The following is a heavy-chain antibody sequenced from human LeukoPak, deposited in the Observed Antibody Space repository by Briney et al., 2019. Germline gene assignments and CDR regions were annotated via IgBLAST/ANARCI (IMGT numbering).Heavy chain of an antibody. V-gene: IGHV4-4*07. J-gene: IGHJ5*02. Sequence: PSETLSLTCTVSAVSISSHYCSWIRQPAGNRLEWIGRVYSSGSTKYNPSLQSRVTISVDKSTNQLSLTLNSVTAADTAVYYCARDPISYDPLTGYELWGWFDPWGQGTLVTVSS. CDR3: ARDPISYDPLTGYELWGWFDP. D-gene: IGHD3-9*01. CDR2: VYSSGST. CDR1: AVSISSHY.